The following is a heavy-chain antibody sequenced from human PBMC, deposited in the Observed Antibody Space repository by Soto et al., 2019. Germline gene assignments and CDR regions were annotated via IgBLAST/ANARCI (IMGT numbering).Heavy chain of an antibody. CDR3: AKGFGNYWAFDY. Sequence: PSETLSLTCTVSGGSISSYYWSWIRQPPGKGLEWIGYIYYSGSTNYNPSLKSRVTISVDTSKNQFSLKLSSVTAADTAVYYCAKGFGNYWAFDYWGQGTLVTVPQ. CDR2: IYYSGST. CDR1: GGSISSYY. V-gene: IGHV4-59*01. J-gene: IGHJ4*02. D-gene: IGHD1-26*01.